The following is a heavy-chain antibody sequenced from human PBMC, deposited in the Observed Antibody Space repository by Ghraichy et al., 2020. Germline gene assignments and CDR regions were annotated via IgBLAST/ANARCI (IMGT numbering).Heavy chain of an antibody. CDR2: ISSSGSTI. CDR3: ARDRLATTVTTYYYGMDV. Sequence: GESLNISCAASGFTFSSYEMNWVRQAPGKGLEWVSYISSSGSTIYYADSVKGRFTISRDNAKNSLYLQMNSLRAEDTAVYYCARDRLATTVTTYYYGMDVWGQGTTVTVSS. J-gene: IGHJ6*02. D-gene: IGHD4-11*01. CDR1: GFTFSSYE. V-gene: IGHV3-48*03.